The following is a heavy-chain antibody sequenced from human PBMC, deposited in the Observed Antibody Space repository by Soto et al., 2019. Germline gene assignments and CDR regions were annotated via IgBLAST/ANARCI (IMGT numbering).Heavy chain of an antibody. CDR3: AREGGVWGSFRYFDY. V-gene: IGHV1-18*04. Sequence: QVQLVQSGVEVQKPGASVKVSCKASGYTFSSYVINWLRQAPGQGLEWMGWTSPYNGNTNYGQNLQGRVTMTTDTATSIVDMELRSLRSDDTAVYYCAREGGVWGSFRYFDYWGQGTLVSVSP. J-gene: IGHJ4*02. CDR2: TSPYNGNT. CDR1: GYTFSSYV. D-gene: IGHD3-16*02.